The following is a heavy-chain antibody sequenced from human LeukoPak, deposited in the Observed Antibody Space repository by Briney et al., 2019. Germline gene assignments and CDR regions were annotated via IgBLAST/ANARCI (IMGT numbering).Heavy chain of an antibody. V-gene: IGHV1-69*01. Sequence: ASVKVSCKASGGTFSSYAISWVRQAPGQGLEWMGGIIPIFGTANYAQKFQGRVTITADESTSTAYMELSSLRSEDTAVYYCARGGSPFLEWLLSSHYYYYMDVWGKGTTVTVSS. D-gene: IGHD3-3*01. CDR2: IIPIFGTA. CDR3: ARGGSPFLEWLLSSHYYYYMDV. CDR1: GGTFSSYA. J-gene: IGHJ6*03.